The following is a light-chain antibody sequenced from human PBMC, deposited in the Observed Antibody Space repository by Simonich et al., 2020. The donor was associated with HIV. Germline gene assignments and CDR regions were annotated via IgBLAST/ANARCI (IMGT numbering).Light chain of an antibody. J-gene: IGKJ1*01. V-gene: IGKV4-1*01. Sequence: DIVMTQSPDSLAVSLGERATINCKSSQSVLYSSNNKNYLAGYQQKPGQPPKLLIYWASTRESGVPDRFSATGSGTNFPLPISSLQAEDVAVYYCQQYYSTPPTFGQGTKVEIK. CDR1: QSVLYSSNNKNY. CDR3: QQYYSTPPT. CDR2: WAS.